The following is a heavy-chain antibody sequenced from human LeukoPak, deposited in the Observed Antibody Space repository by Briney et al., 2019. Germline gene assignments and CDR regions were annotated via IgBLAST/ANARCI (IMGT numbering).Heavy chain of an antibody. CDR1: RFTFSNYA. Sequence: PGGSLRLSCAASRFTFSNYAMSWVRQAPGKGLEWVSAISGSGGRTHYAESVKGRFTISRDNSKNTLYLQMNSLRAEDTAIYSCAKDFIYGGNSLWYFDLWGRGTLVTVSS. D-gene: IGHD4-23*01. CDR2: ISGSGGRT. J-gene: IGHJ2*01. CDR3: AKDFIYGGNSLWYFDL. V-gene: IGHV3-23*01.